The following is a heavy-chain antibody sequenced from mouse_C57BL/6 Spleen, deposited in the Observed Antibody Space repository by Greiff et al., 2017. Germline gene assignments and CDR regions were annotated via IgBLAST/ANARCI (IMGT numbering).Heavy chain of an antibody. D-gene: IGHD1-1*01. CDR2: IHPNSGST. V-gene: IGHV1-64*01. CDR3: ARRGVTTVVANYYAMDY. CDR1: GYTFTSYW. J-gene: IGHJ4*01. Sequence: QVQLQQPGAELVKPGASVTLSCKASGYTFTSYWMHWVKQRPGQGLEWIGMIHPNSGSTNYNEKFKSKATLTVDKSSSTAYMQLSSLTSEDSAVYYCARRGVTTVVANYYAMDYWGQGTSVTVSS.